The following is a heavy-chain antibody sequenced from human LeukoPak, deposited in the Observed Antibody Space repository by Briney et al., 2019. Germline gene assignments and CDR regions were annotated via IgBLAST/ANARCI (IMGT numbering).Heavy chain of an antibody. J-gene: IGHJ3*02. Sequence: GGSLRLSCAASGFTFSSYDMHWVRQATGKGLEWVSAIGTAGDTYYADSVKGRFTISRDNSKNTLYLQMNSLRAEDTAVYYCAKTLVVYYYDSSGWDAFDIWGQGTMVTVSS. CDR2: IGTAGDT. CDR3: AKTLVVYYYDSSGWDAFDI. D-gene: IGHD3-22*01. V-gene: IGHV3-13*01. CDR1: GFTFSSYD.